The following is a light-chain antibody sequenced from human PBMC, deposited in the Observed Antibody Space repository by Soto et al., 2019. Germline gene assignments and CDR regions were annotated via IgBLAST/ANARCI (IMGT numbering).Light chain of an antibody. CDR1: SSDVGSYNF. J-gene: IGLJ2*01. CDR2: QVT. V-gene: IGLV2-14*01. CDR3: SSYTGFSTDIL. Sequence: QSVLTQPASVSGSPGQSITISCTGTSSDVGSYNFVSWYQQHAGTAPKLIIYQVTNRPSGVSDRFSASKSGDTASLTISGLQAEDEAFYYCSSYTGFSTDILFGGGTKVTVL.